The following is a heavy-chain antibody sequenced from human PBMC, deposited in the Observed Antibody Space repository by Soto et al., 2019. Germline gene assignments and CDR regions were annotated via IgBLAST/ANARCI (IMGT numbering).Heavy chain of an antibody. J-gene: IGHJ6*02. CDR1: GFTFSSYG. CDR2: ISYDGSNK. CDR3: AKGLYYDILTGYYPYYYYGMDV. V-gene: IGHV3-30*18. Sequence: GGSLRLSCAASGFTFSSYGMHWVRQAPGKGLEWVAVISYDGSNKYYADSVKGRFTISRDNSKNTLYLQMNSLRAEDTAVYYCAKGLYYDILTGYYPYYYYGMDVWGQGTTVTVSS. D-gene: IGHD3-9*01.